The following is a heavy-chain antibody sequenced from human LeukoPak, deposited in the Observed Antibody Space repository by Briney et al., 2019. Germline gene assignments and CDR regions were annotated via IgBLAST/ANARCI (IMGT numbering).Heavy chain of an antibody. D-gene: IGHD3-16*02. CDR1: GYTFTSYA. CDR2: ISGYNGNT. CDR3: ARGVVGYYYYMDV. Sequence: GASVKVSCKAFGYTFTSYAISWVRQAPGQGLEWMGWISGYNGNTNYAQKLQGRVTMTRDMSTSTVYMELSSLRSEDTAVYYCARGVVGYYYYMDVWGKGTTVTVSS. J-gene: IGHJ6*03. V-gene: IGHV1-18*01.